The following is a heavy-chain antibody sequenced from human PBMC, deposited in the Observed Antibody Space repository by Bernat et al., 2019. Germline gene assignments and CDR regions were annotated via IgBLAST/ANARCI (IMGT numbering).Heavy chain of an antibody. CDR3: ARDISVAGPNDSFDI. V-gene: IGHV1-2*02. D-gene: IGHD6-19*01. CDR2: INPNSGAT. Sequence: QVQLVQSGAEVKKPGASVKVSCKASGYTSTGYYIHWVRQAPGHGLEWMGWINPNSGATNYAQKFQGRVTMTRDTSISTAYMDLSRLRSDDTAVYYCARDISVAGPNDSFDIWGQGTMVTVSS. J-gene: IGHJ3*02. CDR1: GYTSTGYY.